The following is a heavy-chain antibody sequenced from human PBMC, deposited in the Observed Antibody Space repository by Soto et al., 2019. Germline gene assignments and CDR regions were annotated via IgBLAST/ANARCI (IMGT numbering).Heavy chain of an antibody. CDR3: AKTVHAFYGGFDY. CDR1: GFTFSSYA. J-gene: IGHJ4*02. V-gene: IGHV3-23*01. D-gene: IGHD4-17*01. CDR2: ISGSGGST. Sequence: PGGSLRLSCAASGFTFSSYAMSWVRQAPGKGLEWVSAISGSGGSTHYADSVKGRFTISRDNSKNTLYLQMNSLRAEDTAVYYCAKTVHAFYGGFDYWGQGTLVTVSS.